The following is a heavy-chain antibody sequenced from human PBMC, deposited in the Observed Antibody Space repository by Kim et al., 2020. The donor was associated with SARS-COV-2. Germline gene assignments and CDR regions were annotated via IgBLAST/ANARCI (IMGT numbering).Heavy chain of an antibody. CDR2: MNPNSGNT. CDR3: ARGSHCSSTSCYLRRLFNYYDSSGFAGRDAFDI. J-gene: IGHJ3*02. Sequence: ASVKVSCKASGYTFTSYDINWVRQATGQGLEWMGWMNPNSGNTGYAQKFQGRVTMTRNTSISTAYMELSSLRSEDTAVYYCARGSHCSSTSCYLRRLFNYYDSSGFAGRDAFDIWGQGTMVTVSS. V-gene: IGHV1-8*01. CDR1: GYTFTSYD. D-gene: IGHD2-2*01.